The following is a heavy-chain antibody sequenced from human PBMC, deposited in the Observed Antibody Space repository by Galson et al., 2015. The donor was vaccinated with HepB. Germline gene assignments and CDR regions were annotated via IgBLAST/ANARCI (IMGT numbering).Heavy chain of an antibody. J-gene: IGHJ4*02. Sequence: SLRLSCAASGFTFSSYAMSWVRQAPGKGLEWVSAISGSGGSTYYADSVKGRFTISRDNSKNTLYLQMNSLRAGDTAVYYCAKPSGFGELLFDYWGQGTLVTVSS. CDR2: ISGSGGST. D-gene: IGHD3-10*01. V-gene: IGHV3-23*01. CDR1: GFTFSSYA. CDR3: AKPSGFGELLFDY.